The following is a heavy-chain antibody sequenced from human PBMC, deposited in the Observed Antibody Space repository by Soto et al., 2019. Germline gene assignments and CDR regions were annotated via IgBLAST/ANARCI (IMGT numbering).Heavy chain of an antibody. CDR3: ARVHPHSYGVYYFDY. D-gene: IGHD5-18*01. CDR2: IYYSGST. V-gene: IGHV4-61*08. CDR1: GGSISSGDYY. J-gene: IGHJ4*02. Sequence: SETLSLTCTVSGGSISSGDYYWSWIRQPPGKGLEWIGYIYYSGSTHYNPSLQNRVTISIDTSKNQVSLKVNSVTAADTAVYYCARVHPHSYGVYYFDYWGQGTPVTVS.